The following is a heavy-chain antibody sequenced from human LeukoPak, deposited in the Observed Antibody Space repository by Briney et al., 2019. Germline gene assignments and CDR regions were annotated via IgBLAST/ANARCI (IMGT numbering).Heavy chain of an antibody. CDR1: GGTFSSYA. CDR2: INPSGGST. D-gene: IGHD3-22*01. J-gene: IGHJ4*02. CDR3: ARDIHDSSGYYVFDY. V-gene: IGHV1-46*01. Sequence: ASVKVSCKASGGTFSSYAISWVRQAPGQGLEWMGIINPSGGSTSYAQKFQGRVTMTRDTSTSTVYMELSSLRSEDTAVYYCARDIHDSSGYYVFDYWGQGTLVTVSS.